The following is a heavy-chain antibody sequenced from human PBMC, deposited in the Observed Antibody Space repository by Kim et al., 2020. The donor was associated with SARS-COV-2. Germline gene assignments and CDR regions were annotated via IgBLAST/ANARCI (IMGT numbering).Heavy chain of an antibody. Sequence: SETLSLTCTVSGVSISSYYWSWIRQPPGKGLEWIGYIYYSGSTNYNPSLKSRVTISVDTSKNQFSLKLSSVTAADTAAYYCARSWLDCSGGSCYHMVDIWGQGTMVTVSS. CDR2: IYYSGST. J-gene: IGHJ3*02. V-gene: IGHV4-59*01. D-gene: IGHD2-15*01. CDR1: GVSISSYY. CDR3: ARSWLDCSGGSCYHMVDI.